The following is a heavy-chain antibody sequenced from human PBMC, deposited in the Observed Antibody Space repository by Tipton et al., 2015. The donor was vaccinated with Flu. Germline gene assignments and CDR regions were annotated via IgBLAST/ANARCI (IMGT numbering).Heavy chain of an antibody. CDR3: ARDGLDGPDFWGYYFDY. V-gene: IGHV4-59*12. Sequence: TLSLTCTVSGGSISSYYWSWIRQPPGKGLEWIGSIYYSGSTYYNPSLKSRVTMSVDTSKNQFSLKLSSVTAADTAVYYCARDGLDGPDFWGYYFDYWGQGTLVTVSS. D-gene: IGHD3-3*01. CDR2: IYYSGST. CDR1: GGSISSYY. J-gene: IGHJ4*02.